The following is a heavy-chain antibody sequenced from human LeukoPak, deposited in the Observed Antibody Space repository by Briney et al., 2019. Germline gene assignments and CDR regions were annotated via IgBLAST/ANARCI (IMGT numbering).Heavy chain of an antibody. D-gene: IGHD4-11*01. CDR2: FKTKYNQV. CDR1: GFTFSVYA. CDR3: ARSVPDYTRFDY. J-gene: IGHJ4*02. Sequence: GGSLRLSCVASGFTFSVYAMNWVRQAPGKGLEWVSTFKTKYNQVYYAESVRGRFTISTDNSKKTVYLQMNSLRAEDTALYYCARSVPDYTRFDYWGQGALVTVSS. V-gene: IGHV3-23*05.